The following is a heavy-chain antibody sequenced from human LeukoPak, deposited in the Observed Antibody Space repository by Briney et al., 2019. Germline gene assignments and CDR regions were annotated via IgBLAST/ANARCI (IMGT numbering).Heavy chain of an antibody. CDR3: ARISTATHQSDY. D-gene: IGHD4-17*01. V-gene: IGHV4-34*01. CDR2: INYSGST. CDR1: GETFSGFY. Sequence: PSETLSLTCAVYGETFSGFYWSWIRQPPGKGLEWIGEINYSGSTNYNPSLKSRVTISVDTSKNQFSLNLNSVTAADTAVYYCARISTATHQSDYWGQGMLVTVSS. J-gene: IGHJ4*02.